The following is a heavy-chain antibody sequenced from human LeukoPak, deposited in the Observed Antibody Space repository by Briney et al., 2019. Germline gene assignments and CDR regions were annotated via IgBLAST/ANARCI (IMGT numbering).Heavy chain of an antibody. CDR1: GFTYSSYG. CDR3: AKVSRYLYGMDV. CDR2: ISYDGSNK. V-gene: IGHV3-30*18. J-gene: IGHJ6*02. D-gene: IGHD2-2*02. Sequence: GGSLRLSCAASGFTYSSYGMHWVRQAPGQGLEWVAVISYDGSNKYYADSVKGRFTISRDNSKNTLYLQMNSLRAEDTAVYYCAKVSRYLYGMDVWGQGTLVTVSS.